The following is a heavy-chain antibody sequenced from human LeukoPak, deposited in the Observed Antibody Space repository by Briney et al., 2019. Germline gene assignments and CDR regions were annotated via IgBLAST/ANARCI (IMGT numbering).Heavy chain of an antibody. D-gene: IGHD2/OR15-2a*01. J-gene: IGHJ4*02. Sequence: SETLSLTCTVSGGSISSSSYYWGWIRQPPGKGLEWIGIINYSGSTYYNPSLKSRVTISVDTSKNQFPLKLSSVTAADTAVYYCATSIPPFYYWGQGALVTVSS. CDR2: INYSGST. V-gene: IGHV4-39*01. CDR1: GGSISSSSYY. CDR3: ATSIPPFYY.